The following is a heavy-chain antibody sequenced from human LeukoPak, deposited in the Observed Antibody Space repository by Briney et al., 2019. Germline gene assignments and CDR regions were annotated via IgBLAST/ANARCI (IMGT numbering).Heavy chain of an antibody. D-gene: IGHD3-9*01. V-gene: IGHV3-23*01. CDR2: ISGSGGST. J-gene: IGHJ4*02. CDR3: AKNPGYDILTGYIPGFDY. CDR1: GFTFSSYA. Sequence: GGSLRLSCAASGFTFSSYAMSWVRQAPGKGLEWVPAISGSGGSTYYADSVKGRFTVSRDNSKNTLYLQMNSLRAEDTAVYYCAKNPGYDILTGYIPGFDYWGQGTLVTVSS.